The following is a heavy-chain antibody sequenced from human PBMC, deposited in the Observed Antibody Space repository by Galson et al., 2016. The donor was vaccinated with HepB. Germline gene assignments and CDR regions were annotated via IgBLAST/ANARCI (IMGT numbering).Heavy chain of an antibody. J-gene: IGHJ4*02. V-gene: IGHV4-31*03. D-gene: IGHD3-10*01. CDR3: ARGPYYYDSGTLVY. Sequence: TLSLTCTVSSDSISSGAYYWGWIRHHPGKGLEWIGCIYYSGSTYYNPSLKSRVTISVDTSKNQFSLKLSSVTAADTAVYFCARGPYYYDSGTLVYWGQGTLVTVSS. CDR1: SDSISSGAYY. CDR2: IYYSGST.